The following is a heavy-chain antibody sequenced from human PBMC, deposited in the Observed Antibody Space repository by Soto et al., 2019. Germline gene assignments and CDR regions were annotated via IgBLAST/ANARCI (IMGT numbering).Heavy chain of an antibody. Sequence: EVQLVDSGGGLVKPGESLRLSCAASGFTFTNYNMNWVRQAPGKGLEWVSSIGGSGTYKYYADSVRGRFTISRDNAKNSLDLQMNSLRAEDTALYYCASAGSLAFWGQGTLVTVSS. V-gene: IGHV3-21*01. CDR3: ASAGSLAF. J-gene: IGHJ4*02. CDR1: GFTFTNYN. D-gene: IGHD3-10*01. CDR2: IGGSGTYK.